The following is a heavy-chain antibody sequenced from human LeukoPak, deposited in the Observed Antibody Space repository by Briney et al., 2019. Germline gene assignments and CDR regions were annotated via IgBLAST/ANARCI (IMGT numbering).Heavy chain of an antibody. CDR3: ARGDYETHGYQTR. CDR2: ITTSTGKP. J-gene: IGHJ4*02. Sequence: ASVKVSCKASGYTFTVYSINWLRQAPGQGLEWMGWITTSTGKPTYAQGFTGRFVFSLDTSVSTTYLHINSLKAEDTAMYYCARGDYETHGYQTRWGQGTLVTVSS. D-gene: IGHD3-22*01. V-gene: IGHV7-4-1*02. CDR1: GYTFTVYS.